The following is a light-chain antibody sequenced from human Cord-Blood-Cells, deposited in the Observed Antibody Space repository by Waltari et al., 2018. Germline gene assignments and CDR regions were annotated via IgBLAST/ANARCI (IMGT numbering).Light chain of an antibody. Sequence: EIVMTQYPATLSVSPGERATLSCRASQGVSSNLAWYQQKPGQAPRLLIYGASTRATGIPARFSGSGSGTEFTLIISSLQSEDFAVYYCQQYNNWPPFTFGPGTKVDIK. CDR3: QQYNNWPPFT. CDR2: GAS. J-gene: IGKJ3*01. CDR1: QGVSSN. V-gene: IGKV3-15*01.